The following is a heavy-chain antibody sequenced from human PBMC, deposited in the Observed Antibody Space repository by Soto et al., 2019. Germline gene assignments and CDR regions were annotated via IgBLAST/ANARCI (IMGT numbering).Heavy chain of an antibody. J-gene: IGHJ6*02. CDR2: IIPIFGTA. V-gene: IGHV1-69*13. CDR3: ARGGPYYDFWSGSIYSYYGMDV. CDR1: GGTFSSYA. D-gene: IGHD3-3*01. Sequence: SVKVSCKASGGTFSSYAIGWVRKAHGQGLEWMGGIIPIFGTANYAQKFQGRVTITADESTSTAYMELSSLRSEDTAVYYCARGGPYYDFWSGSIYSYYGMDVWGQGTTVTVSS.